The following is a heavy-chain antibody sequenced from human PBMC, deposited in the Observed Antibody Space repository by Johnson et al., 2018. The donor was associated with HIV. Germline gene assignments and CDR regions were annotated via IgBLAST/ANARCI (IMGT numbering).Heavy chain of an antibody. CDR2: ISYDGSNK. Sequence: QVQLVESGGGVVQPGRSLRLSCAASGITFSDYAMHWVRQAPGKGLEWVAVISYDGSNKYYADSVKGRFTISRDNSKNTLYLQMTSLRAEDTAVYYCARAGAVGFDALDIWGQGTMVTVSS. CDR1: GITFSDYA. CDR3: ARAGAVGFDALDI. V-gene: IGHV3-30-3*01. D-gene: IGHD6-19*01. J-gene: IGHJ3*02.